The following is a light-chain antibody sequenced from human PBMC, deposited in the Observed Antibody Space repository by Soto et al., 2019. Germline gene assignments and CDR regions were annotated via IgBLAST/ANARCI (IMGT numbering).Light chain of an antibody. J-gene: IGKJ1*01. Sequence: DIVMTQSPLSLSVTPGQPASISCQSSQSLLHSDGKTYLSWYLQRPGQPLQLLIYEVSNRFSGVPDRFNGSGSGTDFTLKISRVEAEDVGVYYSMQSLQIPPTFGQGTKVDIK. CDR2: EVS. V-gene: IGKV2D-29*01. CDR1: QSLLHSDGKTY. CDR3: MQSLQIPPT.